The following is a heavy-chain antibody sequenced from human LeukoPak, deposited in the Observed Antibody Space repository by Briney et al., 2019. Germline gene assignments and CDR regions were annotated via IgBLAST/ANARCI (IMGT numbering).Heavy chain of an antibody. CDR1: GFTFGDYA. CDR2: IRSKAYGGTT. J-gene: IGHJ4*02. Sequence: GGSLRLSCTASGFTFGDYAMSWVRQAPGKGLEWVGFIRSKAYGGTTEYAASVKGRFTISRDDSKSIAYLQMDSLKTEDTAVYYCTREGYYYDSSGYHDPFDYWGQGTLVTVSS. V-gene: IGHV3-49*04. D-gene: IGHD3-22*01. CDR3: TREGYYYDSSGYHDPFDY.